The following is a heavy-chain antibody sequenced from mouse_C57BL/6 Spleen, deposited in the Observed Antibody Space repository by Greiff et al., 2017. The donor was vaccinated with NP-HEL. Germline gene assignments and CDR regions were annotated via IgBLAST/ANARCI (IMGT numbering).Heavy chain of an antibody. CDR3: ARSVDDYDGRSYAMDY. V-gene: IGHV1-69*01. CDR1: GYTFTSYW. CDR2: IDPSDSYT. Sequence: QVQLQQPGAELVMPGASVKLSCKASGYTFTSYWMHWVKQRPGQGLEWIGEIDPSDSYTNYNQKFKGKSTLTVDKSSSTAYMQLSSLTSEDSAVYYCARSVDDYDGRSYAMDYWGQGTSVTVSS. J-gene: IGHJ4*01. D-gene: IGHD2-4*01.